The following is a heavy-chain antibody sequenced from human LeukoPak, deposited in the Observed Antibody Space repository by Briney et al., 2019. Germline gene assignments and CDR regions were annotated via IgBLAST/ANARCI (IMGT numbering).Heavy chain of an antibody. CDR3: AKAGDFWSGYYNAYYFDY. J-gene: IGHJ4*02. Sequence: PGGSLRLSCAASGFTFSSYAMSWVRQAPGKGLEWVSAISGSGGSTYYADSVKGRFTISRDNSKNTLYLQMNSLRAEDTAVYYCAKAGDFWSGYYNAYYFDYWGQGTLVTVSS. CDR1: GFTFSSYA. V-gene: IGHV3-23*01. CDR2: ISGSGGST. D-gene: IGHD3-3*01.